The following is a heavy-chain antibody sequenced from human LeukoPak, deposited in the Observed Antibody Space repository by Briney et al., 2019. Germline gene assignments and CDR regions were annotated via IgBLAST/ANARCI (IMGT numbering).Heavy chain of an antibody. CDR3: ASPSSIAAAGT. J-gene: IGHJ4*02. D-gene: IGHD6-13*01. V-gene: IGHV3-48*04. CDR1: GFTFSSYG. Sequence: PGGSLRLSCAASGFTFSSYGMTWVRQAPGKGLEWVSYISSSGSTIYYADSVKGRFTISRDNAKNSLYLQMNSLRAEDTAVYYCASPSSIAAAGTGGQGTLVTVSS. CDR2: ISSSGSTI.